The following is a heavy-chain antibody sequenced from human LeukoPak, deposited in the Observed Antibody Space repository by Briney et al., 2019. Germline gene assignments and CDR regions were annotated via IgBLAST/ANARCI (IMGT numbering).Heavy chain of an antibody. J-gene: IGHJ4*02. V-gene: IGHV3-53*01. CDR2: IYIDGTT. CDR1: GFTFSSYS. Sequence: GGSLRLSCAASGFTFSSYSMTWVRQAPGKGLEWISVIYIDGTTYYADSVKGRFTISRDQANNTLYLQMNTLRDEDTAVYYCARGPRYSFYWGQGTLVSVSS. D-gene: IGHD6-13*01. CDR3: ARGPRYSFY.